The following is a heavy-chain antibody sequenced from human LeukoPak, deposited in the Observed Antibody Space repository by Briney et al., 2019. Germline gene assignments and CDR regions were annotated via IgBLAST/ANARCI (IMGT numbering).Heavy chain of an antibody. CDR3: ARVQDTGLFRWY. V-gene: IGHV3-66*01. CDR1: GFTVSDKY. Sequence: GGALRLSCATSGFTVSDKYMTWVRQAPGKGREWVSVIYDDCSTFYADSVRGRFTISRDNTESTLYRQMHSLRAEDTAVYYCARVQDTGLFRWYWGQGTLVTVSS. CDR2: IYDDCST. D-gene: IGHD2-21*01. J-gene: IGHJ4*02.